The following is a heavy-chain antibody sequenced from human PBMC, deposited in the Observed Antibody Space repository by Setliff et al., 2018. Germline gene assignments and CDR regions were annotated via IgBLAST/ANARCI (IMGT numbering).Heavy chain of an antibody. J-gene: IGHJ5*02. D-gene: IGHD3-3*01. CDR3: ARVRSPALLAITNNWFDP. CDR2: IIPIFGTA. CDR1: GGTFSSYA. V-gene: IGHV1-69*06. Sequence: SVKVSCKASGGTFSSYAISWVRQAPGQGLEWMGRIIPIFGTANYAQKFQGRVTITADKSTSTAYMELRSLTSDDMAVYYCARVRSPALLAITNNWFDPWGQGILVTVS.